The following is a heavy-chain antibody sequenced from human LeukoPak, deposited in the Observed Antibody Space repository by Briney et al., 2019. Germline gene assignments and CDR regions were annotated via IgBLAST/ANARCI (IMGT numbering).Heavy chain of an antibody. Sequence: GASVKVSCKASGYTFTSYYMHWVRQAPGQGLEWMGLINPTGGSTGYAQKFQGRVTMTRDMSTSTVYMELSSLRSEDTAIYYCARGHGSGSTIYFDPWGQGTLVTVSS. CDR3: ARGHGSGSTIYFDP. J-gene: IGHJ5*02. CDR1: GYTFTSYY. CDR2: INPTGGST. V-gene: IGHV1-46*01. D-gene: IGHD3-10*01.